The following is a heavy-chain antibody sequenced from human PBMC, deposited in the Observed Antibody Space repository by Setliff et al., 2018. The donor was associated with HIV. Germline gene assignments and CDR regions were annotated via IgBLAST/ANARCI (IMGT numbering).Heavy chain of an antibody. D-gene: IGHD3-10*01. CDR2: IYHSGST. CDR3: ARADGSGTYYLYYYYGMDV. Sequence: SETLSLTCTVSGDSISSGYYWGWIRQPPGKGLEWIGNIYHSGSTYYNPSLKSRVAISVDTSKNQFSLKLTSVTAADTAVYFCARADGSGTYYLYYYYGMDVWGQGTTVTVSS. CDR1: GDSISSGYY. J-gene: IGHJ6*02. V-gene: IGHV4-38-2*02.